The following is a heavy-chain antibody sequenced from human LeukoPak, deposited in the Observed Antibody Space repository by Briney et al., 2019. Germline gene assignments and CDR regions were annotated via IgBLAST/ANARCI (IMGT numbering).Heavy chain of an antibody. D-gene: IGHD3/OR15-3a*01. Sequence: GGSLRLSCAAPGFTFSSYAMSWVRQAPGKGLEWVSYISSSSSTIYYADSVKGRFTISRDNARNSLYLQMNSLRAEDTAVYYCARVGLTHYYGMDVWGQGTTVTVSS. CDR1: GFTFSSYA. CDR3: ARVGLTHYYGMDV. J-gene: IGHJ6*02. CDR2: ISSSSSTI. V-gene: IGHV3-48*01.